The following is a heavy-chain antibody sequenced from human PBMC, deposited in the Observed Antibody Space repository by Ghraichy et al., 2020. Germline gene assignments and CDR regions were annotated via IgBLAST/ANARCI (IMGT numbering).Heavy chain of an antibody. D-gene: IGHD5-18*01. CDR2: INTDGRNT. J-gene: IGHJ4*02. V-gene: IGHV3-74*01. Sequence: LSLTCAASGFTFSTYWMVWVRHTPGEGLVWVSRINTDGRNTYYADSVKGRFTISRDNAKNTLYLQMNSLRAEDTAIYYCASARASNYGYWDYWGQGALVTVSS. CDR1: GFTFSTYW. CDR3: ASARASNYGYWDY.